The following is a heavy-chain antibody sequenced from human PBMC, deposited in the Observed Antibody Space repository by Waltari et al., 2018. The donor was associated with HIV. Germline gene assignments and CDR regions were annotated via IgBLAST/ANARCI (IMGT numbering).Heavy chain of an antibody. D-gene: IGHD3-10*01. CDR1: GYTFTGYY. J-gene: IGHJ3*02. V-gene: IGHV1-2*06. CDR3: ARDPHVLLWFGELSAFDI. Sequence: QVQLVQSGAEVKKPGASVKVSCKASGYTFTGYYMHWVRQAPGQGLEWMGRINPNSGGTNYAQKFQGRVTMTRDTSISTAYMELSRLRSDDTAVYYCARDPHVLLWFGELSAFDIWGQGTMVTVSS. CDR2: INPNSGGT.